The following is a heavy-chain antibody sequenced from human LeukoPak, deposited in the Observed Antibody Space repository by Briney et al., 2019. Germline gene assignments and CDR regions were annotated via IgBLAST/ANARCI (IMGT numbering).Heavy chain of an antibody. J-gene: IGHJ5*02. D-gene: IGHD3-9*01. Sequence: ASVKVSCKASGYTFTGYYMNWVRQAPGQGLEWMGWINPNSGGTNYAQKFQGRVTMTRDTSISTAYMELSRLRSDDTAVYYCASDILTGDNWFDPWGQGTLVTVSS. CDR1: GYTFTGYY. CDR3: ASDILTGDNWFDP. V-gene: IGHV1-2*02. CDR2: INPNSGGT.